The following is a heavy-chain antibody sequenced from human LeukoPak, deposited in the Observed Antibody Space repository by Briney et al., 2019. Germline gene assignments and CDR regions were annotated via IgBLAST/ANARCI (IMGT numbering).Heavy chain of an antibody. D-gene: IGHD1-26*01. CDR2: INSDGSRT. V-gene: IGHV3-74*01. CDR3: ARVGGSYGYFDY. Sequence: PGGSLRLSCAASGFTFSSYWMHWVRQAPGKGLVWVSRINSDGSRTSYADSVKGRFTISRDNAKNTLYLQMNSLRAEDTAVYYCARVGGSYGYFDYWGQGTLVTVSS. J-gene: IGHJ4*02. CDR1: GFTFSSYW.